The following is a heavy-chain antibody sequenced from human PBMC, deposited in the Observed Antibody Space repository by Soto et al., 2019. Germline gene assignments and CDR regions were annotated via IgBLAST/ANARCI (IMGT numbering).Heavy chain of an antibody. CDR2: ISGSGGST. V-gene: IGHV3-23*01. D-gene: IGHD3-9*01. CDR3: AKNRKYDILTGYYDPGSFDP. CDR1: GFTFSSYA. J-gene: IGHJ5*02. Sequence: EVQLLESGGGLVQPGGSLRLSCAASGFTFSSYAMSWVRQAPGKGLEWVSAISGSGGSTYYADSVKGRFTISRDNSKNTLYLQMNSLRAEDTAVYYCAKNRKYDILTGYYDPGSFDPWGQGTLVTVSS.